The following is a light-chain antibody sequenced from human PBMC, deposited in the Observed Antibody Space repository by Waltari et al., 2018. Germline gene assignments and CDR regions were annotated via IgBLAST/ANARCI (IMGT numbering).Light chain of an antibody. CDR2: SNS. CDR1: SSNIESNP. J-gene: IGLJ2*01. Sequence: QPVVTQPPAASGTPGQRATISCSRSSSNIESNPVTCYQQVPGSAPKPLIYSNSHRPSGVPDRFSASTSGRSASLAISGLQSDDEGNYYCASWDYSLNGVVYGGATKLTVL. CDR3: ASWDYSLNGVV. V-gene: IGLV1-44*01.